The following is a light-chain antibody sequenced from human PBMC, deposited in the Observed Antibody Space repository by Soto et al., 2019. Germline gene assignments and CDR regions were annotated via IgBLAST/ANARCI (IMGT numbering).Light chain of an antibody. CDR3: ETWDSNTYV. J-gene: IGLJ1*01. V-gene: IGLV4-60*01. CDR2: LEGSGSY. CDR1: SGHSSYI. Sequence: QSVLTQSSSASASLGSSVSLTCTLSSGHSSYIIAWHQQQPGKAPRYLMKLEGSGSYNKGSGVHDRFSGSSSGADRYLTXXXXXXXXXADYYCETWDSNTYVFGTGTKLTVL.